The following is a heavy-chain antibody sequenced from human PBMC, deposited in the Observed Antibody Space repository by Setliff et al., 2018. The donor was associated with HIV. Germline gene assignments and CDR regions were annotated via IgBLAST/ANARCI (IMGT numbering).Heavy chain of an antibody. J-gene: IGHJ4*02. Sequence: SETLSLTCTVSGGSISSGGYYWNWIRQHQGKGLEWIGYIYYSASTYYNPSLKSRVTISVDTSKNQFSLKLSSVTAADTAVYYCARDTRIAATGTYYFDYWGQGTQVTVSS. CDR3: ARDTRIAATGTYYFDY. CDR1: GGSISSGGYY. CDR2: IYYSAST. D-gene: IGHD6-13*01. V-gene: IGHV4-31*03.